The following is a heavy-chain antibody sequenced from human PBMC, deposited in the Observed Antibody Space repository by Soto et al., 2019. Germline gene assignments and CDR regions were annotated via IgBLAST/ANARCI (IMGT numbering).Heavy chain of an antibody. CDR2: IYPGDSHT. CDR3: AGASMTMDPINWFDP. D-gene: IGHD3-10*01. J-gene: IGHJ5*02. CDR1: GYSFTSYW. V-gene: IGHV5-51*03. Sequence: EVQLVQSGAEVKKPGESLKISCKGSGYSFTSYWIGWVRQMPGKGLEWMGIIYPGDSHTRYSPSFQGQVTISADKSISTAYLQWSSLKASDTAMYYWAGASMTMDPINWFDPLGQGTLVTVPS.